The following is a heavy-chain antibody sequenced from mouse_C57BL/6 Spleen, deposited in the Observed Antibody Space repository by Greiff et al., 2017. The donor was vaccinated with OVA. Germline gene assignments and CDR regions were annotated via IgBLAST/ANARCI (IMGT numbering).Heavy chain of an antibody. J-gene: IGHJ2*01. D-gene: IGHD4-1*01. CDR1: GFTFSDYG. V-gene: IGHV5-17*01. CDR2: ISSGSSTI. Sequence: EVKLVESGGGLVKPGGSLKLSCAASGFTFSDYGMHWVRQAPEKGLEWVAYISSGSSTIYYADTVKGRFTISRDNAKNTLFLQMTSLRSEDTAMYYCARGGRLGPFYFDYWGQGTTLTVSS. CDR3: ARGGRLGPFYFDY.